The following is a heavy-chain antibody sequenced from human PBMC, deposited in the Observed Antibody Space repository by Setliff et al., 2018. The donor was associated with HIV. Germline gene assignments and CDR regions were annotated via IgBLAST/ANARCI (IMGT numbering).Heavy chain of an antibody. CDR2: IYYSGST. J-gene: IGHJ4*02. V-gene: IGHV4-39*01. D-gene: IGHD6-19*01. CDR1: GGSISSSSHY. CDR3: ARLGRGIAVAGTRIDY. Sequence: KPSETLSLTCTVSGGSISSSSHYWGWIRQSPGKGLEWIGSIYYSGSTYYNSSLKSRVTIFVDTSKNQLSLKLRSVTAADTAVYYRARLGRGIAVAGTRIDYWGRGTLVTVS.